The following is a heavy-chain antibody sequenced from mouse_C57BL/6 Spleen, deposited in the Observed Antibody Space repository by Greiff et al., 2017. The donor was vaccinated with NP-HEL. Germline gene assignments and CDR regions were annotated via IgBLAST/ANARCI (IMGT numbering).Heavy chain of an antibody. V-gene: IGHV5-17*01. CDR3: ARRGLQSYYYAMDY. CDR1: GFTFSDYG. CDR2: ISSGSSTI. Sequence: EVKLMESGGGLVKPGGSLKLSCAASGFTFSDYGMHWVRQAPEKGLEWVAYISSGSSTIYYADTVKGRFTIARDNAKNTLFLQMTSLRSEDTAMYYCARRGLQSYYYAMDYWGQGTSVTVSS. D-gene: IGHD3-1*01. J-gene: IGHJ4*01.